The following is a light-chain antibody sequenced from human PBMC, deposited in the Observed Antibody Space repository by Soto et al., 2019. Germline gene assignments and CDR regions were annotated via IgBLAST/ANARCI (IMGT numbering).Light chain of an antibody. Sequence: IQMVQSPSSLSASVGDRVSITCQASQDISNYLNWFQQKPGKAPKLLIYDASNLETGVPSRFSGSGSGTDFTFTISSLQPGDLATYYCQQYDSLITFGPGTKVEIK. CDR1: QDISNY. CDR2: DAS. V-gene: IGKV1-33*01. J-gene: IGKJ3*01. CDR3: QQYDSLIT.